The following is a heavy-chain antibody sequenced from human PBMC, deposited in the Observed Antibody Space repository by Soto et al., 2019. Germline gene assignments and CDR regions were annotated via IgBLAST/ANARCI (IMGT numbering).Heavy chain of an antibody. CDR1: GYTFTSYG. CDR2: ISPFNSHT. V-gene: IGHV1-18*01. J-gene: IGHJ4*02. CDR3: ARGPLDYPIPDFDY. Sequence: QVQLLQSGAEVKKPGASVKVSCKASGYTFTSYGISWVRQAPGQGLEWMGWISPFNSHTDYAQKVQGRVAMTTDRSTGTAYMELRSLRSDDTAVYYCARGPLDYPIPDFDYWGQGTLVTVSS. D-gene: IGHD2-8*01.